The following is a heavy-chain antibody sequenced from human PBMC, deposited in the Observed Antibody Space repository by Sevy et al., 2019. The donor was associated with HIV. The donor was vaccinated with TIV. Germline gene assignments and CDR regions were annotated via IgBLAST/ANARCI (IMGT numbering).Heavy chain of an antibody. CDR1: GFTVSGNY. J-gene: IGHJ4*02. D-gene: IGHD2-15*01. CDR2: IYSGGCT. V-gene: IGHV3-66*02. CDR3: ASTSCSGGSCYSLIDA. Sequence: GGSLRLSCAASGFTVSGNYMSWVRQAPGKGLEWVSVIYSGGCTYYADSVKGRFTISKDTSKTTLYLQMNSLRFEDTAVYYCASTSCSGGSCYSLIDAWGQGTLVTVSS.